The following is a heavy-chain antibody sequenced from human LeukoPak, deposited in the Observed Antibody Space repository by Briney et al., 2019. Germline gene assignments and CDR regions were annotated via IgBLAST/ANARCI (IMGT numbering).Heavy chain of an antibody. CDR1: GYSCTTYW. V-gene: IGHV5-51*01. CDR2: IYPGDSDT. J-gene: IGHJ6*03. CDR3: ARHVRQPFSWSGYYGPYPSYYTNYYMDV. Sequence: LGESLKISCETSGYSCTTYWIGWVRQMPGKGLEWMGIIYPGDSDTRYSPSFQGQVTISADKSISTAYLQWSSLKASDTAMYYCARHVRQPFSWSGYYGPYPSYYTNYYMDVWGKGTTVTVSS. D-gene: IGHD3-3*01.